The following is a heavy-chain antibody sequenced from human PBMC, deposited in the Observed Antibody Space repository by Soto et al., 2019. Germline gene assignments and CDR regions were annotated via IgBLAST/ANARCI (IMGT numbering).Heavy chain of an antibody. V-gene: IGHV3-23*01. CDR3: ARNPYSGSSYYFDY. CDR1: GFTFSSYA. Sequence: PGGSLRLSCAASGFTFSSYAMSWVRQAPGKGLEWVSAISGSGGSTYYADSVKGRFTISRDNSKNTLYLQMNSLRAEDTAVYYCARNPYSGSSYYFDYRGQGTLVTVSS. D-gene: IGHD1-26*01. J-gene: IGHJ4*02. CDR2: ISGSGGST.